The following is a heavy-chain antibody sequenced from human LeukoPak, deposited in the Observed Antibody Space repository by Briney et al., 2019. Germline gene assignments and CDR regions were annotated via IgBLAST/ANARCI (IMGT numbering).Heavy chain of an antibody. CDR1: GGSISSGGYS. CDR2: IYHSGST. D-gene: IGHD3-3*01. CDR3: ARRVLRSYYMDV. J-gene: IGHJ6*03. V-gene: IGHV4-30-2*01. Sequence: SETLSLTCAVSGGSISSGGYSWSWIRQPPGKGLEWIGYIYHSGSTYYNPSLKSRVTISVDTSKNQFSLKLSSVTAADTAVYYCARRVLRSYYMDVWGKGTTVTVSS.